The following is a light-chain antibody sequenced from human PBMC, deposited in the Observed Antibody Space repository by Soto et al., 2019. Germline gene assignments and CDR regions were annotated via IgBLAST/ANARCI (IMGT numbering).Light chain of an antibody. Sequence: ENVLTQSPGTVSLSPGERATLSCRAIQSVSSNLAWYQQKPGQAPRLLIYDASNRATGIPARFSGSGSGTDFTLTIRTIETEDLAVYYCQQRSNWPITLGKGNRRDI. CDR3: QQRSNWPIT. V-gene: IGKV3-11*01. J-gene: IGKJ5*01. CDR1: QSVSSN. CDR2: DAS.